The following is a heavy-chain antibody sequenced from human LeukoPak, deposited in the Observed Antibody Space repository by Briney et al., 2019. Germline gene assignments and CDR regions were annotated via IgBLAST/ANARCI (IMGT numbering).Heavy chain of an antibody. CDR1: GFNVTSNY. V-gene: IGHV3-53*01. CDR2: FYTDGRT. CDR3: ARGISAYGRALES. J-gene: IGHJ4*02. D-gene: IGHD2-21*01. Sequence: GGSLRLSCAAYGFNVTSNYMNWVRQAPGEGPAWVSAFYTDGRTVYADSVKGRFTISRDNSKNTLYLQMNSLRVDDTAVYYCARGISAYGRALESWGQGALVTVSS.